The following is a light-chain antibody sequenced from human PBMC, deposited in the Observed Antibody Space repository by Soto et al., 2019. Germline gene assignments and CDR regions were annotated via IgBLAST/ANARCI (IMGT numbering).Light chain of an antibody. Sequence: QSALTQPPSASGSPGQSVTISCTGTSSDVGRYNFVSWYQHHPGRAPKLMIYGVSKRPSGVPDRFSGSKSGNTASLTVSGLQAEDEADYYCSSYAGSTKVVFGGGTKLTVL. CDR3: SSYAGSTKVV. J-gene: IGLJ2*01. V-gene: IGLV2-8*01. CDR2: GVS. CDR1: SSDVGRYNF.